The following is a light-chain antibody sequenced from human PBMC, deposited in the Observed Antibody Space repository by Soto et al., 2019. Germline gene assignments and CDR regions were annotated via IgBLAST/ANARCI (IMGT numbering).Light chain of an antibody. Sequence: IQMTQSPSSLSASVGDRVTITCRASQTITNYLNWYQQQSGKAPKLLICATDTLQSGVPSRFSGSGSGTDYTLTISSLQPEDFATYYCQQSYNTPQTFGQGTKVDLK. J-gene: IGKJ1*01. CDR3: QQSYNTPQT. V-gene: IGKV1-39*01. CDR2: ATD. CDR1: QTITNY.